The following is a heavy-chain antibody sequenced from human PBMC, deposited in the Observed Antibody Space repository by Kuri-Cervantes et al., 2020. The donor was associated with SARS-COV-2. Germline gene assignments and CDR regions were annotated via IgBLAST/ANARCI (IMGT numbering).Heavy chain of an antibody. J-gene: IGHJ4*02. CDR3: ARIYSSGWYLGNCLDY. CDR1: GFTLEDYV. D-gene: IGHD6-19*01. CDR2: ISWNSGSI. V-gene: IGHV3-9*01. Sequence: SLEIPCAASGFTLEDYVMHWVRQAPGKGLEWVSGISWNSGSIGYADSVKGRFTISSDNSKHTLYLQMNSLSAEDTAVYYCARIYSSGWYLGNCLDYWGQGTLVTVSS.